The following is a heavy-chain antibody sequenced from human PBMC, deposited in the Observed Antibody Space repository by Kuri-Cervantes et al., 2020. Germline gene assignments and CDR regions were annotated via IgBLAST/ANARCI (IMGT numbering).Heavy chain of an antibody. V-gene: IGHV1-18*01. CDR1: GYTFTSYG. CDR3: ASSLRYFDWLPTTYGMDV. Sequence: ASVKVSCKASGYTFTSYGISWARQAPGQGLEWMGWISAYNGNTNYAQKLQGRVTMTTDTSTSTAYMELRRLRSDDTAVYYCASSLRYFDWLPTTYGMDVWGQGTTVTVSS. CDR2: ISAYNGNT. D-gene: IGHD3-9*01. J-gene: IGHJ6*02.